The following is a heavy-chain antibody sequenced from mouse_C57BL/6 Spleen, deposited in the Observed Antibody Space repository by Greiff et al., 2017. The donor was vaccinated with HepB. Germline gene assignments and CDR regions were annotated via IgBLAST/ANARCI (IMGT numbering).Heavy chain of an antibody. CDR3: ARFGIITTVVATDY. Sequence: EVKLLESGPGLVKPSQSLSLTCSVTGYSITSGYYWNWIRQFPGNKLEWMGYISYDGSNNYNPSLKNRISITRDTSKNQFFLKLNSVTTEDTATYYCARFGIITTVVATDYWGQGTTLTVSS. D-gene: IGHD1-1*01. CDR1: GYSITSGYY. CDR2: ISYDGSN. V-gene: IGHV3-6*01. J-gene: IGHJ2*01.